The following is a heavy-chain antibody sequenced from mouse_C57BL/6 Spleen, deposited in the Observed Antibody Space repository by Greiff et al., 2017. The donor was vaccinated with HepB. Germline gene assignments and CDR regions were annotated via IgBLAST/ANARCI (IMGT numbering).Heavy chain of an antibody. CDR2: IYPGDGDT. J-gene: IGHJ4*01. V-gene: IGHV1-82*01. Sequence: VQLQQSGPELVKPGASVKISCKASGYAFSSSWMNWVKQRPGKGLEWIGRIYPGDGDTNYNGKFKGKATLTADKSSSTAYMQLSSLTSEDSAVYFCARRRSYYSNYDAMDYRGQGTSVTVSS. CDR3: ARRRSYYSNYDAMDY. CDR1: GYAFSSSW. D-gene: IGHD2-5*01.